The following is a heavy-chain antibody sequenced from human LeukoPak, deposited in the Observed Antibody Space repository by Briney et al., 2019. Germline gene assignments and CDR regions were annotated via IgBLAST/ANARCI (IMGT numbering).Heavy chain of an antibody. D-gene: IGHD3-10*01. V-gene: IGHV5-51*01. CDR1: GFSFNTYW. Sequence: GESLKISCKGSGFSFNTYWIGWVRQMPGKGLEWMGIIYAGDSDTRYSPSFQGQVTISVDKSINTAYLQWSSLKASDTAMYYCARRGDLDSWGQGTLVTVSS. CDR3: ARRGDLDS. J-gene: IGHJ4*02. CDR2: IYAGDSDT.